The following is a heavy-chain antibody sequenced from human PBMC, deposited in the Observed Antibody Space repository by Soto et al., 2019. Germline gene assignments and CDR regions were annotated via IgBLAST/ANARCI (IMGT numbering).Heavy chain of an antibody. J-gene: IGHJ5*02. CDR1: GFTFSSAA. Sequence: EEQILESGGSLVQPGGSLRLSCAASGFTFSSAAMNWVRQAPGKGLEWVSIISGSDSRTYYADSVKGRFTISRDNSKNTLYLDMNSLRAEDTAVYYCAKSLDIHYKNWFDPWGQGTLVTVSS. D-gene: IGHD4-4*01. CDR3: AKSLDIHYKNWFDP. V-gene: IGHV3-23*01. CDR2: ISGSDSRT.